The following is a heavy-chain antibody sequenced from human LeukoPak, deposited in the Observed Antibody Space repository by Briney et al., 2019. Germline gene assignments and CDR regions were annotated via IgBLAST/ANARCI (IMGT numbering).Heavy chain of an antibody. D-gene: IGHD3-10*02. CDR1: GYTFTYY. J-gene: IGHJ4*02. V-gene: IGHV1-2*02. Sequence: ASVKVSCKAAGYTFTYYIHWVRQAPGQGLEWMGWINTHTGGPSFAKNFQGRVTMTRDTFVSTSYMELRSLKFDGTAVYYCVRVSGHNFGLGVGYYFDFWGQGTLVTVSS. CDR2: INTHTGGP. CDR3: VRVSGHNFGLGVGYYFDF.